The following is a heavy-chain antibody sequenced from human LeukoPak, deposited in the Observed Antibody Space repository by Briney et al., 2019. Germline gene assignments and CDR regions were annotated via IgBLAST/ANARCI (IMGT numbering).Heavy chain of an antibody. CDR2: MSPKSGNA. CDR1: GYTFTSYG. Sequence: ASVKVSCKASGYTFTSYGISWVRQAPGQGLEWMGWMSPKSGNAGYGHNFQGRLTFTRNTSITTAYMELSSLTSDDTAVYYCARGEGWSYSHEYFHPWGQGTVVTVSS. CDR3: ARGEGWSYSHEYFHP. D-gene: IGHD1-26*01. V-gene: IGHV1-8*03. J-gene: IGHJ1*01.